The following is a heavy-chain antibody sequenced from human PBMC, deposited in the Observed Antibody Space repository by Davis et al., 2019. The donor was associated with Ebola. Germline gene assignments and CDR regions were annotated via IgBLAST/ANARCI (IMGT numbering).Heavy chain of an antibody. D-gene: IGHD3-10*01. V-gene: IGHV4-39*01. CDR2: IYYNGST. J-gene: IGHJ5*02. CDR1: GGSINRSSYY. Sequence: PSETLSLTCIVSGGSINRSSYYWGWIRQPPGKGLEWIGSIYYNGSTYYNPSLKSRVTISVDTSKNQFSLRLSSVTAADTAVYYCARQHRWFGESKWFDPWGQGTLVTVSS. CDR3: ARQHRWFGESKWFDP.